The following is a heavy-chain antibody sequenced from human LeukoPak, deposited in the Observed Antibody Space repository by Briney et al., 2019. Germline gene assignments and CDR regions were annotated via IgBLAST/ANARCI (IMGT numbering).Heavy chain of an antibody. V-gene: IGHV4-34*01. CDR1: GGSFSGYC. CDR3: ARAGYSSSSPDFDY. D-gene: IGHD6-6*01. Sequence: SETLSLTCAVYGGSFSGYCWSWIRQPPGKGLEWIGEINHSGSTNYNPSLKSRVTISVDTSKNQFSLKLSSVTAADTAVYYCARAGYSSSSPDFDYWGQGTLVTVSS. J-gene: IGHJ4*02. CDR2: INHSGST.